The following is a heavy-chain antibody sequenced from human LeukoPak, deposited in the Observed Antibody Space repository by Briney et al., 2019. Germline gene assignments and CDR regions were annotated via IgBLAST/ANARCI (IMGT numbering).Heavy chain of an antibody. CDR1: GYTFTGYY. D-gene: IGHD2-15*01. J-gene: IGHJ4*02. V-gene: IGHV1-2*02. CDR2: INPNSGGT. Sequence: ASVKVSCTASGYTFTGYYMHWVRQAPGQGLEWMGWINPNSGGTNYAQKFQGRVTMTRDTSISTAYMELSRLRSDDTAVYYCARDRGSVVAATSDYWGQGTLVTVSS. CDR3: ARDRGSVVAATSDY.